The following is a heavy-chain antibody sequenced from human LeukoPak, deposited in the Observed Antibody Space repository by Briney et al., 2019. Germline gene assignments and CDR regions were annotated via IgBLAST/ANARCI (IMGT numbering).Heavy chain of an antibody. CDR2: ISAYNGNT. D-gene: IGHD3-3*01. J-gene: IGHJ6*03. CDR1: GYTFTSYG. CDR3: ARGYYDFWSGYYSPRNHYYYYMDV. V-gene: IGHV1-18*01. Sequence: GASVKVSCKASGYTFTSYGISWVRQAPGQGLEWMGWISAYNGNTNYAQKLQGRVTMTTDTSTSTAYMELRSLRSDDTAVYYCARGYYDFWSGYYSPRNHYYYYMDVWGKGTTVTVSS.